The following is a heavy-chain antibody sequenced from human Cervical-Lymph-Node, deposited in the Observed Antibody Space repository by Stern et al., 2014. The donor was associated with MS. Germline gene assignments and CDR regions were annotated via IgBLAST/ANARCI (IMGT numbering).Heavy chain of an antibody. CDR2: INPSGAGT. J-gene: IGHJ6*02. CDR3: ARLRSTGIYYYYGMDV. CDR1: GYTFTNYY. Sequence: QVQLVQSGAEVKKPGASGKVSCKASGYTFTNYYIHWVRQAPGQGLEWMGIINPSGAGTTYAQKFQGRVTMTMDTSTSTVYMELSSLRSEDTAVYYCARLRSTGIYYYYGMDVWGQGTTVTVSS. D-gene: IGHD2-8*02. V-gene: IGHV1-46*01.